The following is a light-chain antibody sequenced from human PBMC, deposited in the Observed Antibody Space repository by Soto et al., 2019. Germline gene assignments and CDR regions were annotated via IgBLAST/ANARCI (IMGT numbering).Light chain of an antibody. CDR3: MQTTQFPLT. Sequence: DIVLTQTPLSSPVTLGQPASISCRSSQSLVHSDGNTYLNWLQQRPGQPPRLLIYEVSNRFSGVPDRFSGSGAGTDFTLEISRVEAEDVGVYYCMQTTQFPLTFCGGTKVEIK. V-gene: IGKV2-24*01. J-gene: IGKJ4*01. CDR2: EVS. CDR1: QSLVHSDGNTY.